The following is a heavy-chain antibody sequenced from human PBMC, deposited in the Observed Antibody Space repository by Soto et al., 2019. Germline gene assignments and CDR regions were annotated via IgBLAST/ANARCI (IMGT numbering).Heavy chain of an antibody. V-gene: IGHV3-53*01. J-gene: IGHJ6*02. CDR1: VFTVSSNY. D-gene: IGHD3-9*01. Sequence: VGSLRLSCASSVFTVSSNYMSWVRHSPGKGLEWVSVIYSGGSTYYADSVKGRFTISRDNSKNTLYLQMNSLRAEDTAVYYCARDFPPDILTDYSRLPYYGMDVWGQGTTVTVSS. CDR2: IYSGGST. CDR3: ARDFPPDILTDYSRLPYYGMDV.